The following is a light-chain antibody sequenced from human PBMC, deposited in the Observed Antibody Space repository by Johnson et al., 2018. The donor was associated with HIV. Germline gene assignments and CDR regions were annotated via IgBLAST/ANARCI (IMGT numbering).Light chain of an antibody. CDR1: SSNIANKY. V-gene: IGLV1-51*02. CDR2: ENT. CDR3: GTWDSSLSAGDV. J-gene: IGLJ1*01. Sequence: QSVLTQAPSVSAAPGQKVTISCSGSSSNIANKYVSWYQHLPETAPKLLIYENTRRPSGIPDRFSGSKSGTSATLGITGLQTGDEADYYCGTWDSSLSAGDVFGTGTKVTVL.